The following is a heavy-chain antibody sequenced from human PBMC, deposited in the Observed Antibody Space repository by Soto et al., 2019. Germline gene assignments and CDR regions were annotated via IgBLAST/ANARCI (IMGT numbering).Heavy chain of an antibody. D-gene: IGHD2-15*01. Sequence: QVQLVQSGAEVKKPGASVKVSCKASGYTIARYDINWMRQATGQGHEWMGWMNPNSGNTGYAQKFNGRVTMTRTTSIIIAYMDPSGLRSEDSVEYYCAGGSSVVVVAADFDPWGQGNLVTVS. CDR3: AGGSSVVVVAADFDP. CDR2: MNPNSGNT. J-gene: IGHJ5*02. V-gene: IGHV1-8*01. CDR1: GYTIARYD.